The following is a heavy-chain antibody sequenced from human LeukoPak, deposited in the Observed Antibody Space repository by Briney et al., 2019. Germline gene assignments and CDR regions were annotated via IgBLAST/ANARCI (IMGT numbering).Heavy chain of an antibody. CDR2: ISGSGGST. CDR3: AKDAVGYCSSTSCYDSYTSYFDY. Sequence: GGSLRLSCAASGFTSSSYAMSWVRQAPGKGLEWVSAISGSGGSTYYADSVKGRFTISRDNSKNTLYLQMNSLRAEDTAVYYCAKDAVGYCSSTSCYDSYTSYFDYWGQGTLVTVSS. J-gene: IGHJ4*02. D-gene: IGHD2-2*01. V-gene: IGHV3-23*01. CDR1: GFTSSSYA.